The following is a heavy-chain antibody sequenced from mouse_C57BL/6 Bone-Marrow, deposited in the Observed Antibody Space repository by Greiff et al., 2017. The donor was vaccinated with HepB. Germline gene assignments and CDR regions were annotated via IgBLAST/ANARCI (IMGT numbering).Heavy chain of an antibody. Sequence: VQLQQPGAELVKPGASVKMSCTASGYTFTSYWITWVKQRPGQGLEWIGDIYPGSGSTNYNEQFQSKATLTVDTSSRTAYMPLSSLTSDDSAVYYGARNVEVGGRGTTVTVAA. CDR2: IYPGSGST. CDR1: GYTFTSYW. V-gene: IGHV1-55*01. J-gene: IGHJ1*03. CDR3: ARNVEV.